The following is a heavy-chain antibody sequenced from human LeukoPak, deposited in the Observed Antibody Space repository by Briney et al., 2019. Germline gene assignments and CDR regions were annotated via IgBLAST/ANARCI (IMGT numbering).Heavy chain of an antibody. CDR1: GGSFSGYY. V-gene: IGHV4-34*01. CDR3: ARTDTRYYYYMDV. CDR2: INHSGST. Sequence: SETLSLTCAVYGGSFSGYYWSWIRQPPGKGLEWLGEINHSGSTNYNPSLKSRVTISVDTSKNQFSLKLSSVTAADTAVYYCARTDTRYYYYMDVWGKGTTVTISS. D-gene: IGHD5-18*01. J-gene: IGHJ6*03.